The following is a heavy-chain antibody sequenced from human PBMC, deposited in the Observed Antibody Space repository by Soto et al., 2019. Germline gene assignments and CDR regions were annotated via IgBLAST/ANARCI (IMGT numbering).Heavy chain of an antibody. V-gene: IGHV4-4*02. CDR1: GGSISSSNW. CDR2: IYHSGST. J-gene: IGHJ4*02. Sequence: QVQLQESGPGLVKPSGTLSLTCAVSGGSISSSNWWSWVRQPPGKGLEWIGEIYHSGSTNHNPSLESRVNISVGTSKTQYTLKLSSVHAADKAVYYCARDHPVRDCGALPYYFHSWGQGNLVTVS. D-gene: IGHD4-17*01. CDR3: ARDHPVRDCGALPYYFHS.